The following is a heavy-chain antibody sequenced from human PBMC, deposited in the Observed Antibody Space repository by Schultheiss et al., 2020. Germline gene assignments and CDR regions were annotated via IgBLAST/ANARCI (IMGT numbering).Heavy chain of an antibody. CDR3: ARDVWALYSSSWYCSN. CDR1: GFTFSSYW. V-gene: IGHV3-7*01. J-gene: IGHJ4*02. CDR2: LKQDGSEK. D-gene: IGHD6-13*01. Sequence: GSLKISCAASGFTFSSYWMSWVRQAPGKGLEWVANLKQDGSEKYYVDSVKGRFTISRDNAKNSLYLQMNSLRAEDTAVYYCARDVWALYSSSWYCSNWGQGTLVTVSS.